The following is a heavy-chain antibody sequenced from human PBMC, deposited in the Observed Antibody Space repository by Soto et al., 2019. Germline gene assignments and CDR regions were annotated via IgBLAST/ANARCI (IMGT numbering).Heavy chain of an antibody. V-gene: IGHV2-5*02. D-gene: IGHD6-25*01. CDR2: IYWDDDK. J-gene: IGHJ5*02. Sequence: QITLKESGPTLVKPTQTLTLTCTFSGFSLSTSGVGVGWVRQSPGKALEWLAFIYWDDDKRYSPSLRSRLTITKDTSKTQVVLTLTNMDPVDSATYFCAHRRPYSGGWNEGWFDPWGQGTLVTVSS. CDR1: GFSLSTSGVG. CDR3: AHRRPYSGGWNEGWFDP.